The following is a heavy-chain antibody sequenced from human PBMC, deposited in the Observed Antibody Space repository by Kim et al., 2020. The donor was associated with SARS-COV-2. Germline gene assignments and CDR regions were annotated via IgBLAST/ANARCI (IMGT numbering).Heavy chain of an antibody. CDR1: GFTFSSYW. V-gene: IGHV3-7*03. D-gene: IGHD1-26*01. CDR2: IKQDGSEK. Sequence: GGSLRLSCAASGFTFSSYWMSWVRQAPGEGLEWVANIKQDGSEKYYVDFVKGRFTISRDNAKNSLYLQMNSLRAEDTAVYYCAREMVGATTGVFDIWGQGTMVTVSS. J-gene: IGHJ3*02. CDR3: AREMVGATTGVFDI.